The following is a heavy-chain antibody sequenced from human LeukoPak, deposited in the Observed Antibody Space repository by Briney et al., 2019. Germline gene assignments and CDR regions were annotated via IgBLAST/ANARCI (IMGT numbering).Heavy chain of an antibody. CDR3: AREMGEEDY. CDR2: IYYSGST. J-gene: IGHJ4*02. V-gene: IGHV4-59*01. Sequence: SETLSLTCTVSGGSISGYYWSWTRQPPGKGLEWIGYIYYSGSTNYNPSLKSRVTISVDTSKNQFSLKLSSVTAADTAVYYCAREMGEEDYWGQGTLVTVSS. D-gene: IGHD3-16*01. CDR1: GGSISGYY.